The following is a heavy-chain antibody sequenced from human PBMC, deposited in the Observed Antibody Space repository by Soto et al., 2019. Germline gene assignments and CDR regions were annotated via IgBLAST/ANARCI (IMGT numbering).Heavy chain of an antibody. CDR1: GFTFSSCT. CDR2: ISSSSSYI. D-gene: IGHD6-19*01. J-gene: IGHJ4*02. CDR3: ARDVGYSSGWDATLFGY. Sequence: GGSLRLSCAASGFTFSSCTMSWIRQAPGKGLEWVSSISSSSSYIYYADSVKGRFTISRDNAKNSLYLQMNSLRAEDTAVYYCARDVGYSSGWDATLFGYWGQGTLVTVSS. V-gene: IGHV3-21*01.